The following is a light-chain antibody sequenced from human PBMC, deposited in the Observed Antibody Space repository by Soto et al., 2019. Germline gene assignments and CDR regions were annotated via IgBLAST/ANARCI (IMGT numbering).Light chain of an antibody. Sequence: DIQMTQSPSSLSASVGDRVCITCRASQSISTHLSWYQQKPGKAPKLLIYAASSLRSWVPSRFTGSGSGTDFTLTISSLQPEDFATYYCQQSYTSWWTFGQGTKVDIK. CDR2: AAS. CDR1: QSISTH. J-gene: IGKJ1*01. CDR3: QQSYTSWWT. V-gene: IGKV1-39*01.